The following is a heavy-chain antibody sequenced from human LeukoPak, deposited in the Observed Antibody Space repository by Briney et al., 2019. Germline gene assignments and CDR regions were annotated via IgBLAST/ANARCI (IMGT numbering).Heavy chain of an antibody. CDR3: ARVPPGGDLSH. Sequence: PGGSLRLSCAASGFTFSSYWMSWDRQAPGKGLEWVANINQDGSEMYYVDSVKGRFIISRDNAKKSLYLQMNSLRAEDTAVYYCARVPPGGDLSHWGQGTLVTVSS. CDR1: GFTFSSYW. CDR2: INQDGSEM. V-gene: IGHV3-7*05. J-gene: IGHJ4*02. D-gene: IGHD3-16*02.